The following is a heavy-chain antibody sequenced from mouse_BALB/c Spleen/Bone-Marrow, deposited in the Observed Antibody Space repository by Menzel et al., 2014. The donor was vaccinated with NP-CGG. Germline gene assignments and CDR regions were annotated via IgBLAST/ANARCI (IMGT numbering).Heavy chain of an antibody. V-gene: IGHV7-3*02. CDR3: ARFPMDY. CDR1: GFTFTDYY. J-gene: IGHJ4*01. CDR2: IRNKAYGYTT. Sequence: EVQVVESGGSLVQPGGSLRLSCTTSGFTFTDYYMSWVRQPPGKALEWLAFIRNKAYGYTTEYSASVRGRFTISRDNSQSILYLQMNTLRVEDSATYYCARFPMDYWGQGTSVTVSS.